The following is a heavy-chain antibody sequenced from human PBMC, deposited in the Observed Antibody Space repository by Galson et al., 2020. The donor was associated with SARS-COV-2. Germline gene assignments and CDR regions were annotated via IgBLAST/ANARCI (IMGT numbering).Heavy chain of an antibody. J-gene: IGHJ6*02. V-gene: IGHV3-20*04. CDR3: TRGAFPFGMDV. CDR1: GFTFGDSG. CDR2: IIWNGGST. Sequence: GVSLRLSCAASGFTFGDSGMNWVRQIPGKGLEWVSGIIWNGGSTGYADSVKGRFTISRDNANNSLYLQMNSLRADDTALYYCTRGAFPFGMDVWGQGTMVTVSS.